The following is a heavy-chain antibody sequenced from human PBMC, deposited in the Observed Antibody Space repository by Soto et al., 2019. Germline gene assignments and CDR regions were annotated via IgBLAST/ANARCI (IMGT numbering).Heavy chain of an antibody. V-gene: IGHV3-11*01. CDR1: GFTFSDYY. D-gene: IGHD3-10*01. CDR2: ISSSGSTI. CDR3: ARVARNGAL. Sequence: PGGSLRLSCAASGFTFSDYYMSWMSQAPGKGLEWVSYISSSGSTIYYADSVKGRFTTSRDNAKNSLYLQMNSLRGEDTAVYYCARVARNGALWGQGTLVTVSS. J-gene: IGHJ4*02.